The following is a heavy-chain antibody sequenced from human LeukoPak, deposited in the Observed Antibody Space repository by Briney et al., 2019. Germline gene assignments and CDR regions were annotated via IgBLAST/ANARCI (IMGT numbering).Heavy chain of an antibody. V-gene: IGHV5-51*01. D-gene: IGHD6-19*01. CDR3: ARRHLGGWKYFDH. CDR2: INPGDSDT. CDR1: GYNFTSYW. Sequence: GESLKISCKGSGYNFTSYWIGWGRQVPGKGLEGMGIINPGDSDTRYSPSFQGQVTIPADKSISTAYLQWSSLKASDTAVYYCARRHLGGWKYFDHWGQGTLVTVSS. J-gene: IGHJ4*02.